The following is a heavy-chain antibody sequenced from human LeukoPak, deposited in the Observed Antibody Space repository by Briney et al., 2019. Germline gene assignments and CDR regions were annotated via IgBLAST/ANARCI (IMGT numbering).Heavy chain of an antibody. CDR3: ARLPYYYDSSGYYYFSFDY. CDR1: GDSVSSNSAA. V-gene: IGHV6-1*01. CDR2: TYYRSKWYN. Sequence: SQTLSLTCAISGDSVSSNSAAWNWIRQSPSRGLEWLGRTYYRSKWYNDYAVSVKSRITINPDTSKNQFSLKLSSVTAADTAVYYCARLPYYYDSSGYYYFSFDYWGQGTLVTVSS. J-gene: IGHJ4*02. D-gene: IGHD3-22*01.